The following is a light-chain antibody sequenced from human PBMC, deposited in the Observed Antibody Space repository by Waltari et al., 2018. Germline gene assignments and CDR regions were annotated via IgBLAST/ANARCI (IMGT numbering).Light chain of an antibody. CDR3: CSYAGGSAFVV. CDR2: EGS. CDR1: SRDVGSSNL. J-gene: IGLJ2*01. V-gene: IGLV2-23*03. Sequence: QSALTQPASLSGSPGQSITISCTGTSRDVGSSNLVSWYQQHPGKAPKLIIYEGSKRPSGVSHRFSGSKSSNTASLTSSGLQAEDEADYHCCSYAGGSAFVVFGGGTKLTVL.